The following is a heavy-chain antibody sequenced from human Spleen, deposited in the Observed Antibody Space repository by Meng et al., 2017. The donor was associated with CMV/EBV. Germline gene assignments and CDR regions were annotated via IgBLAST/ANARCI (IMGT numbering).Heavy chain of an antibody. CDR3: AREFSGFDY. D-gene: IGHD3-22*01. J-gene: IGHJ4*02. CDR2: IGSRSTYI. Sequence: GESLKISCAASGFTFSNSDMNWVRQAPGKGLECVSSIGSRSTYIYYADSVKGRFTISRDNAKNSLYLQMNSLRVEDTAVYYCAREFSGFDYWGQGTPVTVSS. V-gene: IGHV3-21*01. CDR1: GFTFSNSD.